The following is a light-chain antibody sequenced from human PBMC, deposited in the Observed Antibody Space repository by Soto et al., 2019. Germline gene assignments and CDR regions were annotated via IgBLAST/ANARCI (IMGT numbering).Light chain of an antibody. J-gene: IGKJ1*01. CDR2: DAS. V-gene: IGKV3-15*01. CDR1: QSVTNK. CDR3: QQYDTWPPT. Sequence: EIVMTESPATLSVSPGERVTLSCRASQSVTNKLAWYQQKPGQTPRLLIYDASTRATGIPARFSGSGSGTEFTLTISSLPSDDFAVYCCQQYDTWPPTFGQGTNVDI.